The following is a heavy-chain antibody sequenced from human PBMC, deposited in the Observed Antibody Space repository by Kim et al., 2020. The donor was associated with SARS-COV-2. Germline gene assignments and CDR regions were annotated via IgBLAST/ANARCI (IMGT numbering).Heavy chain of an antibody. CDR3: ASRLSGTPRNNWFDP. Sequence: PARKSRVTISVDTSKNQFSLKLSSVTAADTAVYYRASRLSGTPRNNWFDPWGQGTLVTVSS. J-gene: IGHJ5*02. V-gene: IGHV4-34*01. D-gene: IGHD1-7*01.